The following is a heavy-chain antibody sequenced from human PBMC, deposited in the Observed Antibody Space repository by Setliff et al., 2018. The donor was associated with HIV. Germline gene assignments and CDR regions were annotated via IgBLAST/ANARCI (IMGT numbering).Heavy chain of an antibody. CDR1: GFTFDDYG. V-gene: IGHV3-20*04. CDR3: VRDKIGYFDN. CDR2: INRNGGST. Sequence: PGGSLRLSCAASGFTFDDYGMSWVRQAPGKGLEWVSRINRNGGSTGYADSVKGRFAISRDNARKSLYLQMNSLRAEDTAVYYCVRDKIGYFDNWGQGTLVTVSS. J-gene: IGHJ4*02.